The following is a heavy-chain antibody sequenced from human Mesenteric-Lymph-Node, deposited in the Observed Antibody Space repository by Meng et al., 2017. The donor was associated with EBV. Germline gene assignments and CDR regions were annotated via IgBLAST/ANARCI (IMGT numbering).Heavy chain of an antibody. CDR2: VYYSGST. J-gene: IGHJ5*02. Sequence: QVQLPESGRGLVKPSETLSLICTVSGGSVSSTSYYWSWIRQPPGKRLEWIGYVYYSGSTNYNPSLKSRVTISVDTSKNQFSLNLYSVTAADTAVYYCARENPARGNWFDPWGQGALVTVSS. V-gene: IGHV4-61*01. CDR3: ARENPARGNWFDP. D-gene: IGHD3-10*01. CDR1: GGSVSSTSYY.